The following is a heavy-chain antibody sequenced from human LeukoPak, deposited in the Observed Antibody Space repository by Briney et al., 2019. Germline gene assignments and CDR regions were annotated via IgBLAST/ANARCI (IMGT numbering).Heavy chain of an antibody. CDR3: ARGTPPPYYYDSSGQNDAFDI. J-gene: IGHJ3*02. CDR2: ISAYNGST. Sequence: ASVKVSCKASGYTFTSYGISWVRQAPGQGLEWMGWISAYNGSTNYAQKLQGRVTMTTDTSTSTAYMELRSLRSDDTAVYYCARGTPPPYYYDSSGQNDAFDIWGQGTMVTVSS. D-gene: IGHD3-22*01. CDR1: GYTFTSYG. V-gene: IGHV1-18*01.